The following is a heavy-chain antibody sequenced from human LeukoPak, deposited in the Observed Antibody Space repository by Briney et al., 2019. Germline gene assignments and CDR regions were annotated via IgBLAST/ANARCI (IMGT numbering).Heavy chain of an antibody. CDR3: AKDTNWNYETLFDY. V-gene: IGHV3-30*02. D-gene: IGHD1-7*01. Sequence: GGSLRLSCAASGFTFSSYGMHWVRQAPGKGLEWVAFIRYDGSNKYYADSVKGRITISRDNSKNTLYLQMNSLRAGDTAVYYCAKDTNWNYETLFDYWGQGTLVTVSS. J-gene: IGHJ4*02. CDR1: GFTFSSYG. CDR2: IRYDGSNK.